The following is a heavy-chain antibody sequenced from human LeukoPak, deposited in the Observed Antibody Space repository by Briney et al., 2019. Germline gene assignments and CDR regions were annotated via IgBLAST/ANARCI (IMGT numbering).Heavy chain of an antibody. CDR1: GYTFTSYG. CDR3: ASIDSGSYPRKYYFDY. J-gene: IGHJ4*02. Sequence: ASVKVSCKASGYTFTSYGISWVRQAPGQGLEWMGWISAYNGNTNYAQKLQGRVTMTTDTSTSTAYMELRSLRSDDTAVYYCASIDSGSYPRKYYFDYWGLGTLVTVSS. CDR2: ISAYNGNT. D-gene: IGHD1-26*01. V-gene: IGHV1-18*01.